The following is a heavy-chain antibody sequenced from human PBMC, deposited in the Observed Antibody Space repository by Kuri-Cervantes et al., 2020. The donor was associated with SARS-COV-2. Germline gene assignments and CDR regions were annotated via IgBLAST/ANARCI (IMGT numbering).Heavy chain of an antibody. J-gene: IGHJ6*02. CDR3: ARDLIYCSSTSCYYYYYGMDV. D-gene: IGHD2-2*01. CDR2: IIPIFGTA. Sequence: SVKVSCKASGGTFSSYAISWVRQAPGQGLEWMGGIIPIFGTANYAQKFQGRVTITADESTSTAYMELRSLRSDDTAVYYCARDLIYCSSTSCYYYYYGMDVWGQGTTVTVSS. CDR1: GGTFSSYA. V-gene: IGHV1-69*13.